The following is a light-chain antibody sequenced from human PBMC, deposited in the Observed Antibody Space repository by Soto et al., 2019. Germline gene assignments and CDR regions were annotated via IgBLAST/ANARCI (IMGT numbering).Light chain of an antibody. Sequence: QSVLTQPASVSGSPGQSITISCTGTSSDVGGYSYVSWYQQHPGKAPKLMIYEVTNRPSGLSNRFSGSKSGNTASLTISGLQAEDEADYYCSSYTSTSTLYVFGTGTKVTVL. CDR1: SSDVGGYSY. V-gene: IGLV2-14*01. CDR3: SSYTSTSTLYV. CDR2: EVT. J-gene: IGLJ1*01.